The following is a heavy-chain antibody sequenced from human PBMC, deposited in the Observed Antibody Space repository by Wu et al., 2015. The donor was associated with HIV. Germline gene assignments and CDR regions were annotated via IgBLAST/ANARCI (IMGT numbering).Heavy chain of an antibody. CDR2: ISTYNGNT. Sequence: QDQLVQSGAEVKRPGASVKVSCKASGYTFTSYGISWVRQAPGQGLEWMGWISTYNGNTNYAQKLQGRVTMTTDTFTSTAYMELKSLRSDDTAVYYCARIRGYSGYDSRYYYAMDVWGQGTTVTVSS. V-gene: IGHV1-18*01. D-gene: IGHD5-12*01. CDR3: ARIRGYSGYDSRYYYAMDV. CDR1: GYTFTSYG. J-gene: IGHJ6*02.